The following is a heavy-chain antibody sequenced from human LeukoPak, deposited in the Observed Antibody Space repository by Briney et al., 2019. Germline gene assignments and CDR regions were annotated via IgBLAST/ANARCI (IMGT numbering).Heavy chain of an antibody. CDR3: ARAPLVGATNSGWFDP. J-gene: IGHJ5*02. D-gene: IGHD1-26*01. CDR2: IYYSGST. CDR1: GGSISSSSYY. Sequence: PSETLSLTCTVSGGSISSSSYYWVWIRQPPGTGLEWIGSIYYSGSTYYNPSLKSRVTISVDKSKNQFSLKLSSVTAADTAVYYCARAPLVGATNSGWFDPWGQGTLVTVSS. V-gene: IGHV4-39*07.